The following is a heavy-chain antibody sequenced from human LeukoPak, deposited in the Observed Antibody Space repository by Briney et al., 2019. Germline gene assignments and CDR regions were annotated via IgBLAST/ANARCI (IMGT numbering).Heavy chain of an antibody. Sequence: SVKVSCKASGGTFSSYAISWVRQAPGQGLEWMGGIIPIFGTANYAQKFQGRVTITADESTSTAYMELSSLRSEDTAVYYCASGHHYYDSSGYYPYSDYWGQGTLVTVSS. CDR2: IIPIFGTA. CDR3: ASGHHYYDSSGYYPYSDY. J-gene: IGHJ4*02. CDR1: GGTFSSYA. V-gene: IGHV1-69*01. D-gene: IGHD3-22*01.